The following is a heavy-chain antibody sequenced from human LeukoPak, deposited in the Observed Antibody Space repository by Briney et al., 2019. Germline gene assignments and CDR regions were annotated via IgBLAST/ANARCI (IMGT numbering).Heavy chain of an antibody. D-gene: IGHD5-18*01. Sequence: SVKVSCKASGGTFSSYAISWVRQAPGQGLEWMGGIIPIFGTANYAQKFQGRVTITADESTSTAYMELSSLRSEDTAVYYCARGGRGYSYGYEFDYWGQGTLVTVSS. J-gene: IGHJ4*02. V-gene: IGHV1-69*01. CDR1: GGTFSSYA. CDR2: IIPIFGTA. CDR3: ARGGRGYSYGYEFDY.